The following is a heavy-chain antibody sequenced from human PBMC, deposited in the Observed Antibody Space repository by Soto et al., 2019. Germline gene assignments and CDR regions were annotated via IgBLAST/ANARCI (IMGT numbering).Heavy chain of an antibody. CDR2: IIPLFGTA. V-gene: IGHV1-69*06. D-gene: IGHD3-22*01. CDR1: EDTFSNYA. Sequence: QVELVQSGAEVKKPGSSVKVSCQASEDTFSNYAISWVRQAPGQGLEWMGGIIPLFGTAHYAQTFQGRVTITADTSAMTGYLELSSVRSEDTAVYYWASTKYDSSAYYYWYLGLWGRGSLVTVSS. CDR3: ASTKYDSSAYYYWYLGL. J-gene: IGHJ2*01.